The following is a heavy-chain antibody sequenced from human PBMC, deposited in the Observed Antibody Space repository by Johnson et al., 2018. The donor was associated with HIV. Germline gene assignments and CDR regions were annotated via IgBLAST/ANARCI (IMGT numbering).Heavy chain of an antibody. V-gene: IGHV3-9*01. D-gene: IGHD2-8*01. CDR3: AKEPYCTNGVWCPFDV. CDR1: GFTFDDYA. Sequence: VQLVESGGGLVQPGRSLRLSCAASGFTFDDYAMHWVRQAPGKGLEWVSGISWSSGMIGYADSVKGRFTISRDNAKNSLYLQMNSLRAEDTALYFCAKEPYCTNGVWCPFDVWGQGTTVTVSS. CDR2: ISWSSGMI. J-gene: IGHJ3*01.